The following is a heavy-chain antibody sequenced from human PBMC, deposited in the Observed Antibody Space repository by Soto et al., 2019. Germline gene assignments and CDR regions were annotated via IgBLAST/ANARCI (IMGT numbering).Heavy chain of an antibody. V-gene: IGHV5-10-1*01. CDR1: GYSFTSYW. D-gene: IGHD3-3*01. CDR2: IDPSDSYT. J-gene: IGHJ3*02. Sequence: PGESLKISCKGSGYSFTSYWISWVRQMPGKGLEWMGRIDPSDSYTNYSPSFQGHVTISADKSISTAYLQWSSLKASDTAMYYCATTLNYDFWSSPYDAFDIWGQVTMVTV. CDR3: ATTLNYDFWSSPYDAFDI.